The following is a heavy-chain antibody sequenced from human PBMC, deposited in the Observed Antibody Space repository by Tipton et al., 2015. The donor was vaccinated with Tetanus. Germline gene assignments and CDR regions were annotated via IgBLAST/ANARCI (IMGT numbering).Heavy chain of an antibody. Sequence: QSGPEVKNPGASVKVSCEASGYTFTGYYLHWVRQAPGQGLERMGWINPNSGGSNNAQRFQGRVTTTRDTSVSTAYLGLSRLRSDAAADYYGARTGGGIAASHWYYDPWVRGSLVTASS. D-gene: IGHD6-13*01. CDR2: INPNSGGS. J-gene: IGHJ2*01. CDR3: ARTGGGIAASHWYYDP. CDR1: GYTFTGYY. V-gene: IGHV1-2*02.